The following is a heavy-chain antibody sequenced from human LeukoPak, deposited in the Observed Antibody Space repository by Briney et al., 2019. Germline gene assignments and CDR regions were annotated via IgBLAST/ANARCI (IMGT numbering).Heavy chain of an antibody. V-gene: IGHV3-30*18. J-gene: IGHJ4*02. D-gene: IGHD6-19*01. Sequence: GGSLRLSCAASGFTFSSYGMYWVRQAPGKGLEWVAVISYDGSNKYYADSVKGRFTISRDNSKNTLYLQMNSLRAEDTAVYYCAKDHSGWFFDYWGQGTLVTVSS. CDR1: GFTFSSYG. CDR2: ISYDGSNK. CDR3: AKDHSGWFFDY.